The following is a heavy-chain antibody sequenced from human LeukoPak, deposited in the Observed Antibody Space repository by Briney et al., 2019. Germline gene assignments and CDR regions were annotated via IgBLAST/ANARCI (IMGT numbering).Heavy chain of an antibody. Sequence: GGSLRLSCVASGFIFDSYSINWVRQAPGKGLEWVSSISSSSDYIYYGDSVKGRFTISRDNARNSVFLQMNSLRAEDTAVYYCAREEQELVRDYYYYMDVWGKGTTVTVSS. V-gene: IGHV3-21*01. CDR2: ISSSSDYI. CDR1: GFIFDSYS. CDR3: AREEQELVRDYYYYMDV. J-gene: IGHJ6*03. D-gene: IGHD1-7*01.